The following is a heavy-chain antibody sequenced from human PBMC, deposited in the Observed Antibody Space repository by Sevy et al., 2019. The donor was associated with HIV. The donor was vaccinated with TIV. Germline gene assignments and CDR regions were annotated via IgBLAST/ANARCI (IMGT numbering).Heavy chain of an antibody. J-gene: IGHJ4*02. CDR1: GGSISSSNW. Sequence: SETLSLTCAVSGGSISSSNWWSWVRQPPGKGLEWIGEIYRSGSTNHNPSLKSRVTISVDKSKNQFSLKLSSVTAADTAVYYCARRRSYSGYDLYYFDYWGQGTLVTVSS. CDR2: IYRSGST. CDR3: ARRRSYSGYDLYYFDY. D-gene: IGHD5-12*01. V-gene: IGHV4-4*02.